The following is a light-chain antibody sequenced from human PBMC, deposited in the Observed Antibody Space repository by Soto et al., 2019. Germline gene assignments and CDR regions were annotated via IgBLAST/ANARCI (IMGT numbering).Light chain of an antibody. CDR2: GNS. CDR3: SSYINRSLFV. CDR1: NSNIGAGYD. V-gene: IGLV1-40*01. Sequence: QSVLTQPPSVSGAPAQRVTISCTGSNSNIGAGYDVHWYQQLPGTAPKLLIYGNSNRPSGVPDRFSGSKSVTSASLAITGLQAEDEADYYCSSYINRSLFVFGTGTKVTVL. J-gene: IGLJ1*01.